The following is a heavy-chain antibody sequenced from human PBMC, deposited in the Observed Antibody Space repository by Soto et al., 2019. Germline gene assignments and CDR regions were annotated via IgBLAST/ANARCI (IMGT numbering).Heavy chain of an antibody. V-gene: IGHV3-30*18. CDR3: AKDPTIAPRWALDI. CDR2: ISSDGSRK. J-gene: IGHJ3*02. Sequence: GGSLRLSCAASGFTFRNYGMHWVRQAPGKGPEWVAVISSDGSRKDYAAFVKGRFTISRDDAKNTLYLQMNSLRTDDTALYYCAKDPTIAPRWALDIWGQGTLVTVSS. D-gene: IGHD6-13*01. CDR1: GFTFRNYG.